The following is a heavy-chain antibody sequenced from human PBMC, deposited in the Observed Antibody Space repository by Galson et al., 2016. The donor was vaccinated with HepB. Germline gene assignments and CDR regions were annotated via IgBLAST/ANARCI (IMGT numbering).Heavy chain of an antibody. CDR2: ISESGDK. CDR3: VFSGMSGRPY. D-gene: IGHD6-25*01. J-gene: IGHJ4*02. V-gene: IGHV3-23*01. Sequence: SLRLSCAASGFTFRSYAMSWVRQAPGKGLECVSEISESGDKHYADSVKGRLTISRDNSKNTLYLHMNSLRAEDTAVYYCVFSGMSGRPYWGQGTLVTVSS. CDR1: GFTFRSYA.